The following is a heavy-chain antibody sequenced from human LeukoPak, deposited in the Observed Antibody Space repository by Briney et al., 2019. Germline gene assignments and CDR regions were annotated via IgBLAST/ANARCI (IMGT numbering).Heavy chain of an antibody. Sequence: GGSLRLSCAASGFTFSSYWMSWVRQAPGKGLEWVASIKQDGSEKYYVDSVKGRFTISRDNAKNSLYLQMNSLRAEDTAVYYCARDELYGSGSYPNWGQGTLVTVSS. J-gene: IGHJ4*02. CDR2: IKQDGSEK. V-gene: IGHV3-7*01. CDR3: ARDELYGSGSYPN. CDR1: GFTFSSYW. D-gene: IGHD3-10*01.